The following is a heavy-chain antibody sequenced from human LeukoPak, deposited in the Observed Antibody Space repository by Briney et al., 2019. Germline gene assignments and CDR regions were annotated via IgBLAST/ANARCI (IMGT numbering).Heavy chain of an antibody. J-gene: IGHJ6*03. CDR3: ARGLRGYYGSESYSQYYYYYYMDV. V-gene: IGHV3-11*01. D-gene: IGHD3-10*01. CDR1: GFTFSDYY. Sequence: GGSLRLSCAASGFTFSDYYMSWIRQAPGKGLEWVSYISSSGSTIYYADSVKGRFTISRDNAKNSLYLQMNSLRAEDTAVYYCARGLRGYYGSESYSQYYYYYYMDVWGKGTTVTISS. CDR2: ISSSGSTI.